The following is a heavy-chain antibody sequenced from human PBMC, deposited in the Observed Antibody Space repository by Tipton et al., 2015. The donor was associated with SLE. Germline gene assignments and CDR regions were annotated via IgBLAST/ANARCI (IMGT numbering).Heavy chain of an antibody. CDR2: INPNSGGT. CDR3: ARDREQQLFDY. V-gene: IGHV1-2*06. J-gene: IGHJ4*02. CDR1: GYTFTGYY. D-gene: IGHD6-13*01. Sequence: QVQLVQSGAEVKKPGASVKVSCKASGYTFTGYYMHWVRQAPGQGLEWMGRINPNSGGTNYAQKLQGRVTMTTDTSTSTAYMELRSLRSDDTAVYYCARDREQQLFDYWGQGTLVTVSS.